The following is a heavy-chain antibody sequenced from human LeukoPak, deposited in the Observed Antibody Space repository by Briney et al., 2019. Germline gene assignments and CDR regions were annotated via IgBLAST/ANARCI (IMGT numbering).Heavy chain of an antibody. J-gene: IGHJ4*02. Sequence: PSETLSLTCAVYGGSFSGYYWCWIRQPPRKGLEWVGEINHSGSTNYNPSLKSRVTISGDKSKNEVSLKLSSVTAADTAVYYCERVRSRSWYCEYWGQGTLVTVSS. V-gene: IGHV4-34*01. CDR1: GGSFSGYY. CDR2: INHSGST. CDR3: ERVRSRSWYCEY. D-gene: IGHD6-13*01.